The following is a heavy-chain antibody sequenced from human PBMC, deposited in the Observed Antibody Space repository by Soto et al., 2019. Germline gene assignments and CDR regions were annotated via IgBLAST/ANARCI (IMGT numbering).Heavy chain of an antibody. CDR3: VKDESINWYSGHFRH. CDR1: GFTFDDYA. V-gene: IGHV3-9*01. D-gene: IGHD6-13*01. Sequence: SLRLSGAASGFTFDDYAMHGVRQVPGKGLEWVSGINWNSGSIGYGDSVKGRFAISRDNAKNSLHLQMNSLSAEDTAFYYCVKDESINWYSGHFRHWGQGTLVTVSS. CDR2: INWNSGSI. J-gene: IGHJ1*01.